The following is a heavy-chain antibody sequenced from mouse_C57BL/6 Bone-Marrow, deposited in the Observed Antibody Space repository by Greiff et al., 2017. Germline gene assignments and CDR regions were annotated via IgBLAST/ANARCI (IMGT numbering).Heavy chain of an antibody. D-gene: IGHD1-1*01. CDR2: IDPANGNT. CDR3: ASPYYYGSSPFAY. J-gene: IGHJ3*01. V-gene: IGHV14-3*01. Sequence: VQLQQSVAELVRPGASVKLSCTASGFNIKNTYMHWVKQRPEQGLEWIGRIDPANGNTKYAPKFQGKATITADTSSNTAYLQLSSLTSEDTAIYYCASPYYYGSSPFAYWGQGTLVPVSA. CDR1: GFNIKNTY.